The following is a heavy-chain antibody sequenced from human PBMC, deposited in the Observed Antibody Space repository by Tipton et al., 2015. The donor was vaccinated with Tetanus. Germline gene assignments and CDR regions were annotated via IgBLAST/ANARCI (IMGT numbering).Heavy chain of an antibody. D-gene: IGHD5-18*01. CDR3: ARDRFEDTAMVVGDYFDY. V-gene: IGHV3-11*06. CDR2: ISSSSSYT. CDR1: GFTFSDYY. J-gene: IGHJ4*02. Sequence: SLRLSCAASGFTFSDYYMSWIRQAPGKGLEWVSYISSSSSYTNYADSVKGRFTISRDNAKNSLCLQMNSLRAEDTAVYYCARDRFEDTAMVVGDYFDYWGQGTLVTVSS.